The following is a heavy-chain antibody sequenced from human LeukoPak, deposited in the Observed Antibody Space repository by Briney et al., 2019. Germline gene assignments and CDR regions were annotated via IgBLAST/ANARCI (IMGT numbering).Heavy chain of an antibody. Sequence: SETLSLTCTVSGGSISSYYWSWIRQPPGKGLEWIGSIYYSGSTYYNPSLKSRVTISVDTSKNQFSLKLSSVTAADTAVYYCARGKDYDILPYFDYWGQGTLVTVSS. CDR2: IYYSGST. V-gene: IGHV4-39*07. J-gene: IGHJ4*02. CDR3: ARGKDYDILPYFDY. CDR1: GGSISSYY. D-gene: IGHD3-9*01.